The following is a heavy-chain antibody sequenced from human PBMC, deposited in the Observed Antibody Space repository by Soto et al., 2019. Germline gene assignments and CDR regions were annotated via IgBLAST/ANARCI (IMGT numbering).Heavy chain of an antibody. D-gene: IGHD2-2*01. V-gene: IGHV1-69*01. CDR3: ARSGIYCSSTSCYAGSYYYGMDV. CDR1: GGTFSSYA. CDR2: IIPIFGTA. Sequence: QVQLVQSGAEVKKPGSSVKVSCKASGGTFSSYAISWVRQAPGQGLEWMGGIIPIFGTANYAQKFQGRVTITADESTSTAYMELSILRSEDTAVDYCARSGIYCSSTSCYAGSYYYGMDVWGQGTTVTVSS. J-gene: IGHJ6*02.